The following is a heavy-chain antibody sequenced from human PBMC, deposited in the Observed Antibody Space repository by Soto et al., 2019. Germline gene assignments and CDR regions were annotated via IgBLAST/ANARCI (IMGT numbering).Heavy chain of an antibody. V-gene: IGHV1-18*01. D-gene: IGHD6-13*01. CDR1: GYPFTTYG. CDR3: TRENAAAASPTLDY. J-gene: IGHJ4*01. CDR2: ISVSNGYT. Sequence: QVQLVQSGPEVKKPGASIKVSCKASGYPFTTYGINWVRQAPGQGLEWMGWISVSNGYTNYAQNLQGRVTMTADTSTNVAYMELGSLRSDDTAVYYCTRENAAAASPTLDYWGHGTLVTVSS.